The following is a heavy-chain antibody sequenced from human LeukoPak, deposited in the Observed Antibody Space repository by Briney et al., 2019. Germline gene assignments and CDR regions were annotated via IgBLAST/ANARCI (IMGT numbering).Heavy chain of an antibody. V-gene: IGHV4-39*07. D-gene: IGHD6-13*01. CDR3: ARESSSLADLDY. Sequence: SETLSLTCTVSGGSISSSSYYWGWIRQPPGKGLEWIGSIYYSGSTYYNPSLKSRVTISVDTSKNQFSLKLSSVTAADTAVYYCARESSSLADLDYWGQGTLVTVSS. CDR2: IYYSGST. J-gene: IGHJ4*02. CDR1: GGSISSSSYY.